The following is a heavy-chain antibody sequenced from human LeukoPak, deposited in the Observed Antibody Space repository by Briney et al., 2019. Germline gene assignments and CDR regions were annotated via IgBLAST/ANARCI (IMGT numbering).Heavy chain of an antibody. CDR1: GFTFSSYS. CDR3: ARVPAAAFYYYYYMDV. D-gene: IGHD2-2*01. CDR2: ISSSSSYI. V-gene: IGHV3-21*01. J-gene: IGHJ6*03. Sequence: GGSLRLSCAASGFTFSSYSMNWVRQAPGKGVEWVSSISSSSSYIYYANSVKGRFTISRDNAKNSLYLQMNSLRAEDTAVYYCARVPAAAFYYYYYMDVWGKGTTVTVSS.